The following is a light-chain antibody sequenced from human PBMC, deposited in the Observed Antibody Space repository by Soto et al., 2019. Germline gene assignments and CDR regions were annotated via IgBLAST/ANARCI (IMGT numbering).Light chain of an antibody. CDR2: KAS. CDR1: QNINIW. J-gene: IGKJ1*01. V-gene: IGKV1-5*03. Sequence: DLQMTQSPSTLSASVGDRVTITCRASQNINIWLAWYQQKPGTAPKLLIYKASTLESGVPSRFSGNGSGTDLTLAISSLQPDDSATYYCQQYNGLPTWTFGQGTKVEMK. CDR3: QQYNGLPTWT.